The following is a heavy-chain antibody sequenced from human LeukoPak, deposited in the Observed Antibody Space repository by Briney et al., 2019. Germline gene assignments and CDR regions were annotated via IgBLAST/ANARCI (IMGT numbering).Heavy chain of an antibody. V-gene: IGHV4-59*11. CDR3: ARTGDGYNYYNYYYMDV. D-gene: IGHD5-24*01. Sequence: SETLSLTCSVSGASISSHYWSWIRQPPGKGLEWIGYIYYSVRTNYNPSLKSRVTISVDMPNNQFSLKMSSVTAADTAVYYCARTGDGYNYYNYYYMDVWGKGTTVTVSS. CDR1: GASISSHY. J-gene: IGHJ6*03. CDR2: IYYSVRT.